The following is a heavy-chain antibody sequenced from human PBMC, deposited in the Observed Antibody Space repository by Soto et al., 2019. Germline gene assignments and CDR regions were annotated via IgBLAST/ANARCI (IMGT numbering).Heavy chain of an antibody. CDR2: INVYNGNT. CDR3: ARGVGSGSYYNQYNWVAP. J-gene: IGHJ5*02. V-gene: IGHV1-18*01. CDR1: GYTFTNYG. Sequence: QVQLVQSGGEVKKPGASVKVSCKASGYTFTNYGIRWVRQAPGQGLAWMGWINVYNGNTKYAQKVQGRVTMTTDTSTSTAYMERRRLRSDDTAVDYGARGVGSGSYYNQYNWVAPWGQGTLVTVSS. D-gene: IGHD3-10*01.